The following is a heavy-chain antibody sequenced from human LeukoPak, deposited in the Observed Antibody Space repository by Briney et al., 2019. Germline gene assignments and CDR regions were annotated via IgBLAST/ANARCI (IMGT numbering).Heavy chain of an antibody. V-gene: IGHV1-69*13. D-gene: IGHD3-10*01. Sequence: SVKVSCKASGGTFSSYAISWVRQAPGQGLEWMGGIIPIFGTANHAQKFQGRVTITADESTSTAYMELSSLRSEDTAVYYCARDGEPYYYGSGSQDYWGQGTLVTVSS. CDR2: IIPIFGTA. CDR1: GGTFSSYA. CDR3: ARDGEPYYYGSGSQDY. J-gene: IGHJ4*02.